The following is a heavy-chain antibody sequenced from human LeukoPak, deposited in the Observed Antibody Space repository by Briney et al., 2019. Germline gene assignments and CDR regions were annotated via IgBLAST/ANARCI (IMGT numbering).Heavy chain of an antibody. CDR1: GFTVSSNY. D-gene: IGHD2-2*01. Sequence: GGSLRLSCAASGFTVSSNYMSWVRQAPGKGLEWVSVIYSGGSTYYADSVKGRFTISRDNPKNTLYLQMNSLRAEDTAVYYCARPLFLYPAAIGYWGQGTLVTVSS. J-gene: IGHJ4*02. V-gene: IGHV3-53*01. CDR3: ARPLFLYPAAIGY. CDR2: IYSGGST.